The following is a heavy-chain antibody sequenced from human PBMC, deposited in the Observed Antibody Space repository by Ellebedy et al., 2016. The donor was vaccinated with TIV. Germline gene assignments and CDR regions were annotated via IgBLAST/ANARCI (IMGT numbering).Heavy chain of an antibody. D-gene: IGHD3-3*01. Sequence: SETLSLTCTVSGDSISSNGWGWVRQPPEKGLEWIGFIGYNSGSSNYNPALTSRVTISVDTSKNQFSLKLSSVTAADTAVYYCARGRYDFWSGYPYWYFDLWGRGTLVTVSS. J-gene: IGHJ2*01. CDR1: GDSISSNG. CDR3: ARGRYDFWSGYPYWYFDL. CDR2: IGYNSGSS. V-gene: IGHV4-59*12.